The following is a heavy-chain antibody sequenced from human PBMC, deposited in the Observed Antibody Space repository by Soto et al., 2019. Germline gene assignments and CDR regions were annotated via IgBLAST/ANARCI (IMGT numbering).Heavy chain of an antibody. CDR2: IWPGHSDS. Sequence: GESLKISCKGSVYSFTNYWIGWVRQMPGKGLEWMGIIWPGHSDSKYSPSFQGQVTISADESISTAYLQWYSLRASDTAIYYCATTINGNYRWVYWGQGTVVTVSS. CDR1: VYSFTNYW. CDR3: ATTINGNYRWVY. V-gene: IGHV5-51*01. J-gene: IGHJ4*02. D-gene: IGHD5-12*01.